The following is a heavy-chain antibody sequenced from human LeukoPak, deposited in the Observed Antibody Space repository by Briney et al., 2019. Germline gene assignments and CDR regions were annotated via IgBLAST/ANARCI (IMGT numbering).Heavy chain of an antibody. CDR1: GFTFRHYA. CDR2: ISYDGSHQ. CDR3: ARARNGTLKY. V-gene: IGHV3-30*09. Sequence: GGSLRLSCAASGFTFRHYAMHWVRQAPGKGLEWVAVISYDGSHQYSADSVKGRLGISRDNSRHTLYLQMNSLRPEDTAVYYCARARNGTLKYWGQGTLVIVSS. D-gene: IGHD1-26*01. J-gene: IGHJ4*02.